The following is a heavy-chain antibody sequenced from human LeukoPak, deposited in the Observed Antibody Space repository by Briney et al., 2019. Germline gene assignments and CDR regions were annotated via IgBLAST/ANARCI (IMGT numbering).Heavy chain of an antibody. J-gene: IGHJ5*02. V-gene: IGHV4-59*12. D-gene: IGHD6-6*01. CDR2: IFYSGST. CDR3: ARVVAARPRINWFDP. CDR1: GASISGYY. Sequence: ETLSLTCTVSGASISGYYWSWIRQPPGKSLEWIGHIFYSGSTFNNPSLKSRVTMSVDTSKNQFSLKLSSVTAADTAVYYCARVVAARPRINWFDPWGQGTLVTVSS.